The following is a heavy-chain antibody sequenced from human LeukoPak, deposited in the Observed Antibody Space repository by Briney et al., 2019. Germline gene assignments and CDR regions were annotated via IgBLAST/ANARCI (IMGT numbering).Heavy chain of an antibody. CDR2: IYPGDSDT. J-gene: IGHJ5*02. D-gene: IGHD6-13*01. CDR1: GYSFTSYW. V-gene: IGHV5-51*01. Sequence: GESLKISCKGSGYSFTSYWIGWVRQMPGKGLEWMGIIYPGDSDTRYSPSFQGQVTISADKSISTAYLQWSSLKASDTAMYYCARLLCSSSLVGCWDGENSFDPWGQGTLVTVSS. CDR3: ARLLCSSSLVGCWDGENSFDP.